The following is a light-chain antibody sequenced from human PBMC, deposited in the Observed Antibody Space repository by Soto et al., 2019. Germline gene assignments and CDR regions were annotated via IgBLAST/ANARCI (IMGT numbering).Light chain of an antibody. V-gene: IGLV2-14*01. J-gene: IGLJ2*01. CDR1: SSDVGGYNY. Sequence: QSVLTQPASVSGSPGQSITISCTGTSSDVGGYNYVSWYQQHPGKAPKLMIYEVSNRPSGVSNRFSGSKSGNTASLTISGLQAEDEADYYCSSYTSSSTPGEVVFGGGTQLTVL. CDR3: SSYTSSSTPGEVV. CDR2: EVS.